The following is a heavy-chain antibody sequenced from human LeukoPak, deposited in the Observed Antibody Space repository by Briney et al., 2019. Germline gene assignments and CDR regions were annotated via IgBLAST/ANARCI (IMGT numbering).Heavy chain of an antibody. J-gene: IGHJ5*02. V-gene: IGHV4-30-4*01. Sequence: SQTLSLTCTVSGGSISSGDYYWSWIRQPPGKGLEWIAYMYYSGSTYYNPSLKSRITMSADTSKNQLSLKLSSVTAADTAVYYCARPYYYDSRIDPWGQGILVTVSS. CDR2: MYYSGST. CDR3: ARPYYYDSRIDP. D-gene: IGHD3-22*01. CDR1: GGSISSGDYY.